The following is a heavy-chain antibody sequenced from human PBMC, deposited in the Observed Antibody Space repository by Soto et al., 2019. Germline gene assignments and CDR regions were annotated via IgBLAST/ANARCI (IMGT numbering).Heavy chain of an antibody. J-gene: IGHJ6*02. V-gene: IGHV1-18*01. CDR1: GYTFTSYG. CDR2: ISAYNGNT. D-gene: IGHD3-10*01. CDR3: ARKVLWFGELSLPDYYYYGMDV. Sequence: QVQLVQSGAEVKKPGASVKVSCKASGYTFTSYGISWVRQAPGQGLEWMGWISAYNGNTNYAQKLQGRVTMTTDTSTSTAYMELRSLRSDDTAVYYCARKVLWFGELSLPDYYYYGMDVWGQGTTVTVSS.